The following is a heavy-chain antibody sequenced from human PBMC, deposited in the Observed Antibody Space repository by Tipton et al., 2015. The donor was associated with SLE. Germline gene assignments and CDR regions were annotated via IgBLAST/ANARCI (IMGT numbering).Heavy chain of an antibody. Sequence: SLRLSCAASGFTFSSYAMHWVRQAPGKGLEWVAVISYDGSNKYYADSVKGRFTISRDNSKNTLYQQMNSLKAEDTAVYYCAKALSYYGGDCHIPSGYFQHWGQGTLVTVSS. D-gene: IGHD2-21*02. CDR3: AKALSYYGGDCHIPSGYFQH. CDR1: GFTFSSYA. J-gene: IGHJ1*01. V-gene: IGHV3-30-3*01. CDR2: ISYDGSNK.